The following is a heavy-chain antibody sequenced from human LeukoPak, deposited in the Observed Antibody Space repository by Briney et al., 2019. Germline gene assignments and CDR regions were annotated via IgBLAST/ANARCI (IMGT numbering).Heavy chain of an antibody. CDR1: GGSISSSSYF. V-gene: IGHV4-39*01. D-gene: IGHD3-10*01. J-gene: IGHJ5*02. Sequence: SETLSLTCTVSGGSISSSSYFWAWIRQPPGKGLEWIGSIYYSGSTYYNPSLNSRVTISVDTSKNQFSLNLSSVTAADTAVYYCARVYYYGSGSYYNNWIDPWGQGTLVTVSS. CDR2: IYYSGST. CDR3: ARVYYYGSGSYYNNWIDP.